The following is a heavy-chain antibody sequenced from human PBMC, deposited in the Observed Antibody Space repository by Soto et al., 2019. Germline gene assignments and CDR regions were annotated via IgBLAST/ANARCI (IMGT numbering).Heavy chain of an antibody. D-gene: IGHD2-8*01. CDR1: GYTFTSYG. V-gene: IGHV1-18*04. J-gene: IGHJ4*02. CDR3: ARNKLGYCTNGVCFDPDY. Sequence: GASVKVSCKASGYTFTSYGISWVRQAPGQGLEWMGWISAYNGNTNYARKLQGRVTMTIDTSTRTAYMELRSLRSDDTAVCYCARNKLGYCTNGVCFDPDYWGQGTLVTVSS. CDR2: ISAYNGNT.